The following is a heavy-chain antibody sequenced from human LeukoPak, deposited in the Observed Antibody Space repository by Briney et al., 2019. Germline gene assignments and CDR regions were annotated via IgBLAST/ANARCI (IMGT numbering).Heavy chain of an antibody. V-gene: IGHV3-11*04. CDR3: AREASGNYHVFDS. CDR1: GFSFSNYF. CDR2: ITNSGRST. J-gene: IGHJ4*02. D-gene: IGHD1-26*01. Sequence: GSLRLSCEASGFSFSNYFMSWIRQAPGKGLEWVSYITNSGRSTNYAGAVKGRFTISRDNAKKSVYLEMTDLRVEDTAVYYCAREASGNYHVFDSWGQGTLVTVSS.